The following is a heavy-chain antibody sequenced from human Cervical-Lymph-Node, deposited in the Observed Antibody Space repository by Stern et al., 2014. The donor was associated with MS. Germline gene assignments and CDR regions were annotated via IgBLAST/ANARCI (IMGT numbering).Heavy chain of an antibody. V-gene: IGHV1-3*01. J-gene: IGHJ4*02. CDR3: ARSYDFPIFDS. D-gene: IGHD3-3*01. Sequence: VQLVESGAEVKKPGASVKVSCKASGYTFSSYAMHWVRQAPGQRLEWMGWIIAGNGNKKYSQNFQGRVTITRDTSGSTAYMELSSLRSEDTAVYYCARSYDFPIFDSWGQGTLVTVSS. CDR2: IIAGNGNK. CDR1: GYTFSSYA.